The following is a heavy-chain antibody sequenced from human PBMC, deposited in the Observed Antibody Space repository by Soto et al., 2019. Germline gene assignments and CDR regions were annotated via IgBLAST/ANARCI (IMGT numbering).Heavy chain of an antibody. V-gene: IGHV3-9*01. CDR2: ISWNSGSI. CDR1: GFTFDDYA. D-gene: IGHD6-13*01. Sequence: EVQLVESGGGLVQPGRSLRLSCAASGFTFDDYAMNWVRQAPGKGLEWFSGISWNSGSIGYADSVKGRFTISTDNAKNSLYLQMISLQAEDTAVYYDAKGATGSSSWKFDYWGQGTLVTVSS. J-gene: IGHJ4*02. CDR3: AKGATGSSSWKFDY.